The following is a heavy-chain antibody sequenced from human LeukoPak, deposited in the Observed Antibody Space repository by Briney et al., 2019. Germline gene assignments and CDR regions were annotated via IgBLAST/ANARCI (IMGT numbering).Heavy chain of an antibody. D-gene: IGHD3-10*01. CDR1: GASISTTXYL. Sequence: PSETXXLXXTXXGASISTTXYLWGWIRQPPGKGLEWIVXIYSRGSTYYTPSLNNRLPLFVHTSNNQFSLRLTSVTTPDTAVYFCARHDGWRGGASSFIPGAFFDFWGQGTLVTVSS. V-gene: IGHV4-39*01. CDR2: IYSRGST. J-gene: IGHJ4*02. CDR3: ARHDGWRGGASSFIPGAFFDF.